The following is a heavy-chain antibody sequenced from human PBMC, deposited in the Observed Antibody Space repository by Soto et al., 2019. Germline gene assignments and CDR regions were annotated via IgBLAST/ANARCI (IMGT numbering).Heavy chain of an antibody. V-gene: IGHV5-51*01. CDR3: ARLGSSSYYYFDY. D-gene: IGHD6-13*01. CDR2: IYPGDSDT. Sequence: GESLKISCKGSGYSFTSHWIGWVRQMPGKGLEWMGLIYPGDSDTRYSPSFQGQVTISADKSISTAYLQWSSLKASDTAMYYCARLGSSSYYYFDYWGQGTLVTVSS. J-gene: IGHJ4*02. CDR1: GYSFTSHW.